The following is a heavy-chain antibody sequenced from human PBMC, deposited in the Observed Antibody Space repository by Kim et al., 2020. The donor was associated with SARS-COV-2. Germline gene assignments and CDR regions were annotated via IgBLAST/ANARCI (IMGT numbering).Heavy chain of an antibody. CDR3: AKALLAAAGKWNYYYGMGV. CDR2: ISGSGGST. D-gene: IGHD6-13*01. V-gene: IGHV3-23*01. J-gene: IGHJ6*02. CDR1: GFTFSSYA. Sequence: GGSLRLSCAASGFTFSSYAMSWVRQAPGKGLEWVSAISGSGGSTYYADSVKGRFTISRDNSKNTLYLQMNSLRAEDTAVYYCAKALLAAAGKWNYYYGMGVWGQGNTLTGSS.